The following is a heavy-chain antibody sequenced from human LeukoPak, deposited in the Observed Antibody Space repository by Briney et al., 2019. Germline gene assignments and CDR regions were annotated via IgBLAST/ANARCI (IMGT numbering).Heavy chain of an antibody. D-gene: IGHD3-9*01. CDR3: ARAESYYDILTGEFDY. Sequence: ASVKVSCKASGGTFSSYAISWVRQAPGQGLEWMGGIIPIFGTANYAQKFRGRVTITADESTSTAYMELSSLRSEDTAVYYCARAESYYDILTGEFDYWGQGTLVTVSS. CDR1: GGTFSSYA. CDR2: IIPIFGTA. J-gene: IGHJ4*02. V-gene: IGHV1-69*13.